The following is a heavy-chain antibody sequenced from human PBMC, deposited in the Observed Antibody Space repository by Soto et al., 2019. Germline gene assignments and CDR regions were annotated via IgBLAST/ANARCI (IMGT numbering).Heavy chain of an antibody. J-gene: IGHJ4*02. CDR1: GYTFTSYG. V-gene: IGHV1-18*01. D-gene: IGHD6-19*01. Sequence: GASVKVSRKASGYTFTSYGISWVRQAPGQGLEWMGWISAYNGNTNYAQKLQGRVTMTTDTSTSTAYMELRSLRSDDTAVYYCARLSLAPGIAVAGTCNYWGQGTLVTVSS. CDR2: ISAYNGNT. CDR3: ARLSLAPGIAVAGTCNY.